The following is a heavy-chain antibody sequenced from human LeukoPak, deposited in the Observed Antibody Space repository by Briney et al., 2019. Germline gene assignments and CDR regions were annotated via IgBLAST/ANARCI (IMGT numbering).Heavy chain of an antibody. CDR2: ISAYNGKT. D-gene: IGHD1-26*01. J-gene: IGHJ5*01. CDR1: GYTFSNYG. Sequence: EASVKVSCKASGYTFSNYGISWVRLAPGQGLEWMGWISAYNGKTKYAQKLQGRVTMTTDTSTATAHMELRSLRSDDTAVYYCARGGNYFRFDPWGQGTLATVSS. CDR3: ARGGNYFRFDP. V-gene: IGHV1-18*01.